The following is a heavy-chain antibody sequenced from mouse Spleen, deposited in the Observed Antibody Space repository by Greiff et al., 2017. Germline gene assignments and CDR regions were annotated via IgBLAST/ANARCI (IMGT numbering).Heavy chain of an antibody. D-gene: IGHD4-1*02. CDR3: ASTGFDY. Sequence: VQLQQSGPELVKPGASVKLSCKASGYTFTSYYINWVKQRPGQGLEWIGCIYPRGGSTKYNEKFKGKATLTVDTSSSTAYMELHSLTSEDSSVYFCASTGFDYWGQGTTLTVSS. V-gene: IGHV1-85*01. CDR1: GYTFTSYY. J-gene: IGHJ2*01. CDR2: IYPRGGST.